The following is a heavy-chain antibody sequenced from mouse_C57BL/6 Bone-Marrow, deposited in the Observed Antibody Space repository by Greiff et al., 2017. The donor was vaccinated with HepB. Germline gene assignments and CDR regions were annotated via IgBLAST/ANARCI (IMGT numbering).Heavy chain of an antibody. Sequence: VKVVESGPGLVQPSQSLSITCTVSGFSLTSYGVHWVRQSPGKGLEWLGVIWSGGSTDYNAAFISRLSISKDNSKSQVFFKMNSLQADDTAIYYCARYYELYYYAMDYWGQGTSVTVSS. CDR2: IWSGGST. CDR1: GFSLTSYG. V-gene: IGHV2-2*01. D-gene: IGHD1-1*01. J-gene: IGHJ4*01. CDR3: ARYYELYYYAMDY.